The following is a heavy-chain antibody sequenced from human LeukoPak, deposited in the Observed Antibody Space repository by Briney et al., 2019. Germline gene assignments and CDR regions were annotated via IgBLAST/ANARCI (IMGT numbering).Heavy chain of an antibody. V-gene: IGHV3-20*04. CDR2: INWNGGST. CDR1: GFTFDDYG. CDR3: ARKGSNYYYMDF. Sequence: GGSLRLSCAASGFTFDDYGMSWVRQAPGKGLEWVSGINWNGGSTGYADSVKGRFTISRDIAKSSVYLQMNSLRAEDTAVYYCARKGSNYYYMDFWGKGTTVTISS. J-gene: IGHJ6*03. D-gene: IGHD1-26*01.